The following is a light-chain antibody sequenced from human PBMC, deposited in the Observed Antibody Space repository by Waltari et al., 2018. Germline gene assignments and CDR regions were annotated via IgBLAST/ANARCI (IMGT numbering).Light chain of an antibody. CDR1: SSDVGGDDS. CDR3: CSQSSYNGVI. Sequence: QSALSQPASVSGSPGQSITIPCTGSSSDVGGDDSVSWYQDHPGQAPNVIIYDVNNRPSGVSDRFSGSKSGNTASLTISALQAEDEANYYCCSQSSYNGVIFGGGTKLTVL. CDR2: DVN. V-gene: IGLV2-14*03. J-gene: IGLJ2*01.